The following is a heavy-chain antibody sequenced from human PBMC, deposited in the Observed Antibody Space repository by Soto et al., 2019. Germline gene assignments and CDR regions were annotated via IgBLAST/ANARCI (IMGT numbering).Heavy chain of an antibody. D-gene: IGHD1-26*01. V-gene: IGHV4-34*12. Sequence: SETLSLTCAVYGGSFSAYYWSWVRQPPGKGLGWIGEIIHSESTKYNPSLKSRVTISVDTSKNQFSLKLSSVTAADTAVYYCARQRPTDGRWEFANYYGMDVWGQGTPVTVSS. CDR2: IIHSEST. CDR1: GGSFSAYY. J-gene: IGHJ6*02. CDR3: ARQRPTDGRWEFANYYGMDV.